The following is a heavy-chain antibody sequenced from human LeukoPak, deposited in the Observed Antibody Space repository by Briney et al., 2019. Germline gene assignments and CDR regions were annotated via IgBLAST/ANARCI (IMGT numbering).Heavy chain of an antibody. D-gene: IGHD3-22*01. CDR3: ARESSSVAFDI. CDR1: VFTFGSYA. J-gene: IGHJ3*02. CDR2: ISYDGSNK. V-gene: IGHV3-30-3*01. Sequence: GGALRLSCSASVFTFGSYAMHWVRQAPGKGLGWVAVISYDGSNKYYADSVKGRFTISRDNSKNTLYLQMNSLRAEDTAVYYRARESSSVAFDIWGQGTMVTVSS.